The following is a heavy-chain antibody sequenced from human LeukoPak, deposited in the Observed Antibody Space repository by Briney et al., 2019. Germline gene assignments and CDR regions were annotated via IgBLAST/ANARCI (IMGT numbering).Heavy chain of an antibody. J-gene: IGHJ6*02. D-gene: IGHD4-11*01. CDR3: ARSYSNHLFGMDV. V-gene: IGHV3-64*01. Sequence: GGSLRLSCAASGFTFSSYAMHWVRQAPGKGLEYVSAISSNGGSTYYANSVKGRVAISRDNSKNTVFLQMSSVRAEDTAVYYCARSYSNHLFGMDVWGQGTTVTVTS. CDR1: GFTFSSYA. CDR2: ISSNGGST.